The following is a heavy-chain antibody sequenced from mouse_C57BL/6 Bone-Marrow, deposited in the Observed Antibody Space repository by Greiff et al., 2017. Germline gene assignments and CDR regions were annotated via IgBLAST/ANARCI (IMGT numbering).Heavy chain of an antibody. Sequence: EVQGVESGGGLVKPGGSLKLSCAASGFTFSDYGMHWVRQAPEKGLEWVAYISSGSSTIYYADTLKGRFTISRDNAKNTLFLQMTSLRSEDTAMYYCARRPPYYYGSSPPFDYWGQGTTLTVSS. V-gene: IGHV5-17*01. CDR2: ISSGSSTI. CDR1: GFTFSDYG. CDR3: ARRPPYYYGSSPPFDY. D-gene: IGHD1-1*01. J-gene: IGHJ2*01.